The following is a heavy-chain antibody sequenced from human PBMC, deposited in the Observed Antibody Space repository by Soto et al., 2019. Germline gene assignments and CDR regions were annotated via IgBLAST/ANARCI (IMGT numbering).Heavy chain of an antibody. CDR1: GFTFSSYA. V-gene: IGHV3-64D*09. Sequence: GESLKISCSASGFTFSSYAMHWVRQAPGKGLEYVSAISSNGGSTYYADSVKGRFTISRDNSKNTLYLQMSSLRAEDTAVYYCVKEKTKRGFSGYDFDYWGQGTLVTVSS. CDR2: ISSNGGST. D-gene: IGHD5-12*01. J-gene: IGHJ4*02. CDR3: VKEKTKRGFSGYDFDY.